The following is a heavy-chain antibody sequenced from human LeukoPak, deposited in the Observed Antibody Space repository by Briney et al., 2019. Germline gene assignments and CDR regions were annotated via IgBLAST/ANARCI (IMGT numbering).Heavy chain of an antibody. CDR1: GYIFTSYG. CDR2: INTNTGNP. D-gene: IGHD6-19*01. Sequence: ASVKVSCKASGYIFTSYGVSWVRQAPGQGLEWMGWINTNTGNPTYAQGFTGRFVFSLDTSVSTAYLQISSLKAEDTAVYYCARIPGSGWYQIFDYWGQGTLVTVSS. CDR3: ARIPGSGWYQIFDY. J-gene: IGHJ4*02. V-gene: IGHV7-4-1*02.